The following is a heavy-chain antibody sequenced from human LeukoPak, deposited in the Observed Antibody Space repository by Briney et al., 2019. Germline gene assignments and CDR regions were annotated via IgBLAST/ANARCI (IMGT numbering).Heavy chain of an antibody. CDR3: AREYCSNGVCYKRFDY. Sequence: GGSLRLSCAGSGFTFSSYAMHWVRQAPGKGLEYVSDISSNGGSTYHANSVKGRFTISRDNSKNTLYLQMGSLRAEDMALYYCAREYCSNGVCYKRFDYWGQGTLVTVSS. CDR2: ISSNGGST. CDR1: GFTFSSYA. D-gene: IGHD2-8*01. V-gene: IGHV3-64*01. J-gene: IGHJ4*02.